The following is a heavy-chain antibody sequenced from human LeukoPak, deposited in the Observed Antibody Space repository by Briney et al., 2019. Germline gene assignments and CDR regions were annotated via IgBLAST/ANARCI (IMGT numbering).Heavy chain of an antibody. D-gene: IGHD6-13*01. CDR2: IYYSGST. V-gene: IGHV4-39*07. CDR3: ARAYSSSWYTARYYFDY. CDR1: GGSISSSRDY. J-gene: IGHJ4*02. Sequence: SETLSLTCTVSGGSISSSRDYWAWLRQPPGKGLEWIANIYYSGSTYYNPSLKSRVTISVDTSKNQFSLKLSSVTAADTAVYYCARAYSSSWYTARYYFDYWGQGTLVTVSS.